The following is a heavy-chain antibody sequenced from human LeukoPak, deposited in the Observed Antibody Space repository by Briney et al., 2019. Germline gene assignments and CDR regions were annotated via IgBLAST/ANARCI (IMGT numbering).Heavy chain of an antibody. Sequence: GGSLGLSCAASGFTFSSYWMTWVRQAPGKGLEWVSGINWNGGSTDYADSVKGRFTISRDNAKNSLYLQMNSLRAEDTALYYCARRESTYQNYYYFYYMDVWGKGTTVTVSS. J-gene: IGHJ6*03. CDR2: INWNGGST. CDR3: ARRESTYQNYYYFYYMDV. CDR1: GFTFSSYW. V-gene: IGHV3-20*04.